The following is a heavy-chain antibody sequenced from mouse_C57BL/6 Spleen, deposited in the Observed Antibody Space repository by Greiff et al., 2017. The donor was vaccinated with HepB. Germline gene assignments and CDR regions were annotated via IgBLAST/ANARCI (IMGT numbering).Heavy chain of an antibody. CDR3: ARKYYYYDYAMDY. D-gene: IGHD1-1*01. CDR2: IYPGSGST. V-gene: IGHV1-55*01. Sequence: QVQLQQPGAELVKPGASVKMSCKASGYTFTSYWITWVKQRPGQGLEWIGDIYPGSGSTNYNEKFKSKATLTVDTSSSTAYMQLSSLTSEDSAVYDWARKYYYYDYAMDYWGQGTSVTVSS. CDR1: GYTFTSYW. J-gene: IGHJ4*01.